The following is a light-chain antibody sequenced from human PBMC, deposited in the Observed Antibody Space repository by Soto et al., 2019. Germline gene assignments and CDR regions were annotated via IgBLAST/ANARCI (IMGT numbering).Light chain of an antibody. CDR2: DAS. CDR3: QQYRSSPPLT. J-gene: IGKJ4*01. V-gene: IGKV3-11*01. Sequence: EVVLTQSPATLSLSPGERATLSCTASQSISTYLTWYQHKPGQAPRLLIYDASRRAPGIPARFSGSGSGTDFTLTISSLEPEDFAVYYCQQYRSSPPLTFGGGTKVDIK. CDR1: QSISTY.